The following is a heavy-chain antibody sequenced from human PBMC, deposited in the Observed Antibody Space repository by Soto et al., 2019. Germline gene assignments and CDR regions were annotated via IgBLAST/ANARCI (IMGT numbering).Heavy chain of an antibody. CDR2: ISGSGGST. J-gene: IGHJ4*01. CDR1: GFTFSSYA. Sequence: PGGSLRLSCAASGFTFSSYAMSWVRQAPGKGLEWVSAISGSGGSTYYADSVKGRFTISRDNSKNTLYLQMNSLRAEDTAVYYCSTDSYFTLKLVRFDYWGLGTLVTAPQ. D-gene: IGHD6-6*01. CDR3: STDSYFTLKLVRFDY. V-gene: IGHV3-23*01.